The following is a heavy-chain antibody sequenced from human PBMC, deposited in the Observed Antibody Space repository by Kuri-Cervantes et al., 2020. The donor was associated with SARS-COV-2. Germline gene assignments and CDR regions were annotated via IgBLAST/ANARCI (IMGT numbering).Heavy chain of an antibody. V-gene: IGHV4-59*01. CDR1: GGSISSYY. J-gene: IGHJ3*02. CDR3: ARVRIFGVPGFAFDI. CDR2: IYYSGST. Sequence: SETLSLTCTVSGGSISSYYWSWIRQPPGKGLEWIGYIYYSGSTNYYPSLKSRVTISVDTSKNQFSLKLSSVTAADTAVYYCARVRIFGVPGFAFDIWGQGTMVTVSS. D-gene: IGHD3-3*01.